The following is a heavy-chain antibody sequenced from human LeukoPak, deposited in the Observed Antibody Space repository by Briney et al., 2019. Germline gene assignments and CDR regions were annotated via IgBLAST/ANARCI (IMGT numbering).Heavy chain of an antibody. CDR1: GYTFTSYD. J-gene: IGHJ4*02. CDR2: MNPNSGNT. Sequence: ASVRVSCKASGYTFTSYDINWVRQATGQGLEWMGWMNPNSGNTGYAQKFQGRVTVTRDTSTSTVHMELSGLRSEDTAVYYCARDQEGFDYWGQGTLVTVSS. V-gene: IGHV1-8*01. CDR3: ARDQEGFDY.